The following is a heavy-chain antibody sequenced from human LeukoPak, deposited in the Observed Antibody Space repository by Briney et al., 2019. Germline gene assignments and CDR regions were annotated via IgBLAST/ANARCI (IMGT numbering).Heavy chain of an antibody. CDR1: GFTFSSYA. J-gene: IGHJ4*02. D-gene: IGHD3-9*01. V-gene: IGHV3-23*01. CDR2: ISGSGGST. Sequence: SGGSLRLSCAASGFTFSSYAMSWVRQAPGKGLEWVSAISGSGGSTYYADFVKGRFTISRDNSKNTLYLQMNSLRAEDTAVYYCATLVANYDILTGSDYWGQGTLVTVSS. CDR3: ATLVANYDILTGSDY.